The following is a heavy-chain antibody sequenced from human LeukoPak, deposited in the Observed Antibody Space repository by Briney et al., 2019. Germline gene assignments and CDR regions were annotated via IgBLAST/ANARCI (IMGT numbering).Heavy chain of an antibody. Sequence: SETLSLTCTVSGYSISSGYYWGWIRQPPGKGLEWIGSIYHSGSTYYNPSLKSRVTISVDTSKNQFSLKLSSVTAADTAVYYCARTMVRGADFDYWGQGTLVTVSS. CDR3: ARTMVRGADFDY. V-gene: IGHV4-38-2*02. CDR1: GYSISSGYY. J-gene: IGHJ4*02. CDR2: IYHSGST. D-gene: IGHD3-10*01.